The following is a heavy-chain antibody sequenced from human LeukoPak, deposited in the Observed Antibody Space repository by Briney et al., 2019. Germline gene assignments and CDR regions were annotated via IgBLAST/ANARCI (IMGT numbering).Heavy chain of an antibody. J-gene: IGHJ4*02. Sequence: HPGGSLRLSCAASGFTFSGYWMSWVRQAPGKGLEWVANINQDGSQKYYVDSVKGPFTISRDNAKNSLYLQMNSLRAEDTAVYYCATVRTYTNFDYWGQGTLVTVSS. CDR1: GFTFSGYW. CDR2: INQDGSQK. CDR3: ATVRTYTNFDY. D-gene: IGHD5-18*01. V-gene: IGHV3-7*05.